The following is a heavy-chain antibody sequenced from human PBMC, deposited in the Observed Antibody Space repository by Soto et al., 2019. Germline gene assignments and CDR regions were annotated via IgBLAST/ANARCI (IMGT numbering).Heavy chain of an antibody. V-gene: IGHV3-74*01. J-gene: IGHJ6*02. CDR2: INTDGSRT. CDR3: ARDQSYGGYFYYAMDV. D-gene: IGHD3-10*01. Sequence: GGSLRLSCAASEFSFSTYWMHWVRQAPGKGLVWVSRINTDGSRTSYADSVKGRFTISRDNAKNTLYLQMNRLRAEDTAVYYCARDQSYGGYFYYAMDVWGQGTTVTVSS. CDR1: EFSFSTYW.